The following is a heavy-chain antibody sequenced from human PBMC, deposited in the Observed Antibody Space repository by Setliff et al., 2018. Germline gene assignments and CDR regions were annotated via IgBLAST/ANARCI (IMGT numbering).Heavy chain of an antibody. CDR2: IYTSGST. D-gene: IGHD5-18*01. Sequence: PSETLSLTCTVSGGSISSGSYYWSWIRQPAGKGLEWIGRIYTSGSTNYNPSLKSRVTISVDTSKNQFPLKLSSVTAADTAVYYCARGRGYSYGSTFHYYYGMDVWGQGTTVTVSS. V-gene: IGHV4-61*02. CDR3: ARGRGYSYGSTFHYYYGMDV. J-gene: IGHJ6*02. CDR1: GGSISSGSYY.